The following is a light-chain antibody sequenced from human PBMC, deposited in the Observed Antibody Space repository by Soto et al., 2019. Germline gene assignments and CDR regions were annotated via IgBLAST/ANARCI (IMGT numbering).Light chain of an antibody. CDR3: SSYAGGNVVV. V-gene: IGLV2-8*01. Sequence: QSALTQPHSASGSPGQSVTISCTGTSSDVGGYNYVCWYQQYPGKAPKLMIYDVSKRPSGVADRFSGSKLGNTASLTVSGLQSEYEADYYCSSYAGGNVVVFGGGTKLTVL. CDR1: SSDVGGYNY. CDR2: DVS. J-gene: IGLJ2*01.